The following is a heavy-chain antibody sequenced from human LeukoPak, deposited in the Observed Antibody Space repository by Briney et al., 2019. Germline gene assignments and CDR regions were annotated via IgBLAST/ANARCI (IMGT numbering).Heavy chain of an antibody. CDR1: GGSISTIHYY. CDR3: ARHYRAFLSWFDP. V-gene: IGHV4-39*01. D-gene: IGHD3-16*02. Sequence: PSETLSLTCAVSGGSISTIHYYWGWIRQPPGRGLEWIGSIYYGGTTYYNPSLKSRVTISVDTSKNQFSLSLSSVTAADAAVYYCARHYRAFLSWFDPWGQGTLVTVSS. J-gene: IGHJ5*02. CDR2: IYYGGTT.